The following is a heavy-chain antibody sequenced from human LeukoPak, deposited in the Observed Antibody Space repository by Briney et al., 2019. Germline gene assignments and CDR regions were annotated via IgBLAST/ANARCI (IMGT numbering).Heavy chain of an antibody. CDR1: GFTVSSNY. CDR3: ARDVYTGRYYLDY. CDR2: TYSSGST. Sequence: GGSLRLSCAASGFTVSSNYMSWVRQAPGKGLEWVSVTYSSGSTYYADSVKGRFIISRDNSKNTLDLQMNSLRAEDTAVYYCARDVYTGRYYLDYWGQGTLVTVSS. V-gene: IGHV3-53*01. J-gene: IGHJ4*02. D-gene: IGHD1-26*01.